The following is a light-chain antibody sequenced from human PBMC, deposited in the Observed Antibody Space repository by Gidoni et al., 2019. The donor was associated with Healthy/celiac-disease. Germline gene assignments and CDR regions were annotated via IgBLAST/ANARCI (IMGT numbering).Light chain of an antibody. CDR2: KAS. V-gene: IGKV1-5*03. CDR3: QQYNSYSPSFT. CDR1: QSISSW. Sequence: DIQMTQSHSTLSASVGDRFNINCRAIQSISSWLAWFHQNPGKSPKLLLYKASSLESGVPSRFSGSGSGTEFTLTSSSLHPDDFATYYCQQYNSYSPSFTFGPGTKVDIK. J-gene: IGKJ3*01.